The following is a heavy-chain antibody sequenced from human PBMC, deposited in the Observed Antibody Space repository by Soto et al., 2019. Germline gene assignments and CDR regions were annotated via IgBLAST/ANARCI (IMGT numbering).Heavy chain of an antibody. V-gene: IGHV3-13*01. CDR3: ARAIRFGRYYFDF. D-gene: IGHD3-10*01. J-gene: IGHJ4*02. Sequence: EVQLVESGGNLVQPGGSLRLSCRASGFTFSGYDMHWVRQLTNGGLEWVSVVGTAGDTYYSDSVKGRFAIPRENGVNSVYLQMSDLRVEDTAVYYCARAIRFGRYYFDFWGQGAPVIVSS. CDR2: VGTAGDT. CDR1: GFTFSGYD.